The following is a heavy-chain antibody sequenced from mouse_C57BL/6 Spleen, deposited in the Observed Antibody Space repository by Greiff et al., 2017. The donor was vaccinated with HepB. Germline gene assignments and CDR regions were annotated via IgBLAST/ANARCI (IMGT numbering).Heavy chain of an antibody. CDR2: ISDGGSYT. CDR3: ARDPSYGNYDWYFDV. CDR1: GFTFSSYA. J-gene: IGHJ1*03. Sequence: EVQLQESGGGLVKPGGSLKLSCAASGFTFSSYAMSWVRQTPEKRLEWVATISDGGSYTYYPDNVKGRFTISRDNDKNNLYLQMRHLKSEDTAMYYCARDPSYGNYDWYFDVWGTGTTVTVSS. D-gene: IGHD2-1*01. V-gene: IGHV5-4*01.